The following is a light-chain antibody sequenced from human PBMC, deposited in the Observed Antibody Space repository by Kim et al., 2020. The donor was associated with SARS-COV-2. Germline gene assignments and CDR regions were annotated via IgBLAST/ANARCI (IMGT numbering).Light chain of an antibody. V-gene: IGKV3-20*01. CDR1: QTVSNNS. CDR3: QHYGSSPPYT. Sequence: GERATLSCRASQTVSNNSLAWYQQRPGQAPRLLIYGASTRATGIPDRFSGSGSGPDFALTISRLEPEDVAVYYCQHYGSSPPYTFGPGTKLE. CDR2: GAS. J-gene: IGKJ2*01.